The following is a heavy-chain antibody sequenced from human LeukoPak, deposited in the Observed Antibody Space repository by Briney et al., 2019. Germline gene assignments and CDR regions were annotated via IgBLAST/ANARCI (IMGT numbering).Heavy chain of an antibody. Sequence: ASVKVSCKASGYTFTSYGITWVRQAPGQGLEWMGWISVYDGNTNYAQNLQGRVTMTTDTSTSTAYMELRSLRSEDTAVYYCATGGHIAVAGLKDYYFDYWGQGTLVTVSS. J-gene: IGHJ4*02. CDR1: GYTFTSYG. CDR2: ISVYDGNT. D-gene: IGHD6-19*01. V-gene: IGHV1-18*01. CDR3: ATGGHIAVAGLKDYYFDY.